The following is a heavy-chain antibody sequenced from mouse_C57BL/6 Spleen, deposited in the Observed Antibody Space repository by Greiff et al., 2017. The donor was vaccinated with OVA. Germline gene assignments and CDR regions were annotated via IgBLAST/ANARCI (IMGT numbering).Heavy chain of an antibody. J-gene: IGHJ2*01. CDR2: INPSSGYT. V-gene: IGHV1-4*01. D-gene: IGHD2-3*01. Sequence: VQLVESGAELARPGASVKMSCKASGYTFTSYTMHWVKQRPGQGLEWIGYINPSSGYTKYNQKFKDKATLTADKSSSTAYMQLSSLTSEDSAVYYCARRDYDCYSYFDYWGQGTTLTVSS. CDR3: ARRDYDCYSYFDY. CDR1: GYTFTSYT.